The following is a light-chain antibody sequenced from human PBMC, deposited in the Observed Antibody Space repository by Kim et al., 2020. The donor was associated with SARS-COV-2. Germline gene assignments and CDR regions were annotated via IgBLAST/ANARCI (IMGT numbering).Light chain of an antibody. J-gene: IGKJ2*01. CDR2: RTS. Sequence: DIQITQSPSTLSASVGDRVTITCRASQSISGWLAWYQQKPGKAPKVLVYRTSNLGSGVPSRFSGSGSGTEFSLTISSLQPDDFATYYCLQYNGYPYTFGQGTKLEI. CDR1: QSISGW. CDR3: LQYNGYPYT. V-gene: IGKV1-5*03.